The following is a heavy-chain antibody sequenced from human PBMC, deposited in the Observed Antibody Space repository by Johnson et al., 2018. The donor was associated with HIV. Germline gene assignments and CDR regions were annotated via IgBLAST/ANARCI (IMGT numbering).Heavy chain of an antibody. CDR2: ISWNSGSI. J-gene: IGHJ3*02. Sequence: VQLVESGGGLVQPGRSLRLSCAASGFTFDDYAMHWVRQAPGKGLEWVSGISWNSGSIGYADSVKGRFTISRDNAKNTLYLQMNSLRAEDTAVYDCAREVPGKAFDIWGQGTMVTVSS. CDR3: AREVPGKAFDI. V-gene: IGHV3-9*01. D-gene: IGHD1-26*01. CDR1: GFTFDDYA.